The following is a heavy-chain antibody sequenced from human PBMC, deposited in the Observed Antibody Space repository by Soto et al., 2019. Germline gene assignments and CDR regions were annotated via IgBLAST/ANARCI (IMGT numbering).Heavy chain of an antibody. D-gene: IGHD3-10*01. V-gene: IGHV4-4*02. CDR1: GGSISSSNW. J-gene: IGHJ6*02. CDR2: IYHSGST. Sequence: PSETLSLTCAVSGGSISSSNWWSWVRQPPGKGLEWIGEIYHSGSTNYNPSLKSRVTISVDKSKNQFSLKLSSVTAADTAVYYCARDKYYYGSGSYTSFHGMDVWAQGTTVTVSS. CDR3: ARDKYYYGSGSYTSFHGMDV.